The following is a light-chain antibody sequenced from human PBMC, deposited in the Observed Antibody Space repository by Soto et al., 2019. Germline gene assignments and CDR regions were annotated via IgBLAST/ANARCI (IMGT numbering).Light chain of an antibody. CDR1: SSNIGAGYD. J-gene: IGLJ1*01. V-gene: IGLV1-40*01. CDR3: QSYDSSLSDTV. CDR2: GNN. Sequence: QSALTQPPSVSGAPGQRVTISCTGSSSNIGAGYDVHWYQQLPGTAPKLLIFGNNNRPSGVPDRFSGSKSGTSASLAITGLQAEDEADYYCQSYDSSLSDTVFGTGTRSPS.